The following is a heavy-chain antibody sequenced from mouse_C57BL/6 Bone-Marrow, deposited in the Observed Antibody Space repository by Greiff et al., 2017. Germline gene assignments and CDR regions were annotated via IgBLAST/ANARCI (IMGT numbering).Heavy chain of an antibody. D-gene: IGHD2-1*01. CDR3: GIEGKLSGIDY. CDR1: GYTFTSYG. CDR2: INPSNGCT. Sequence: VQLQQSGTELVRPGSSVKLSCKTSGYTFTSYGMHWVKQRPGQGLDWIGNINPSNGCTKYNEKFKGKATLTSDTSTSTAYMQLSSLSSEDSAIYCGGIEGKLSGIDYWGQGTSLTVSS. J-gene: IGHJ4*01. V-gene: IGHV1-53*01.